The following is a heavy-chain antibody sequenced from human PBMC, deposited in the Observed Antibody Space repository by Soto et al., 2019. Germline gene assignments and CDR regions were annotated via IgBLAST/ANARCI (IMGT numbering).Heavy chain of an antibody. CDR3: ARGPLTYSNLDY. D-gene: IGHD4-4*01. Sequence: GGSLRLSCAASGFTFSSYWMHWVRQSPGKGLVWVSRINSDGSSTSYADSVKGRFTISRDNAKNTLYLQMNSLRAEDTAVYYCARGPLTYSNLDYSGQGTLVTVSS. CDR2: INSDGSST. CDR1: GFTFSSYW. J-gene: IGHJ4*02. V-gene: IGHV3-74*01.